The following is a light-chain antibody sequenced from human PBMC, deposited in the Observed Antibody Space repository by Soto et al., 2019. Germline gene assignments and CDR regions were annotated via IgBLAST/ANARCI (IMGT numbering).Light chain of an antibody. J-gene: IGKJ3*01. CDR1: QGISNF. Sequence: DIQLTQTPSFLSASVGDRGTITCRARQGISNFLAWYQQKPGKAPKLLIYAASTLQSGVPSRFSGSGSGTEFTLTISSLQPEDFATYYCQQLNSYLFTFGPGTKVDIK. CDR3: QQLNSYLFT. V-gene: IGKV1-9*01. CDR2: AAS.